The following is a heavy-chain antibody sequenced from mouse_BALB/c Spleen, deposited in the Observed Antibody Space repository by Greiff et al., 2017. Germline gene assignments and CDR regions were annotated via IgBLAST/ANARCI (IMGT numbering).Heavy chain of an antibody. CDR2: INPYNGAT. CDR1: GYSFTGYY. D-gene: IGHD2-4*01. J-gene: IGHJ4*01. Sequence: EVQLQQSGPELVKPGASVKISCKASGYSFTGYYMHWVKQSHVKSLEWIGRINPYNGATSYNQNFKDKASLTVDKSSSTAYMELHSLTSEDSAVYYCAGNYDYAMDYWGQGTSVTVSS. V-gene: IGHV1-31*01. CDR3: AGNYDYAMDY.